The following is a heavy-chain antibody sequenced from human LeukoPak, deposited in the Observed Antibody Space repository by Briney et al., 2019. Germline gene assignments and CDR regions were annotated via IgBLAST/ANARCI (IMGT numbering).Heavy chain of an antibody. CDR1: GYTFTGYY. CDR2: INPNSGDT. J-gene: IGHJ6*03. V-gene: IGHV1-2*02. Sequence: ASVKVSCKASGYTFTGYYMHWVRQAPGQGLEWMGWINPNSGDTNYAQRFQGRVTMTRDTSISTAYMELSRLRSDDTAVYYCARDRTRYYYYSYMDVWGKGTAVTISS. D-gene: IGHD1-14*01. CDR3: ARDRTRYYYYSYMDV.